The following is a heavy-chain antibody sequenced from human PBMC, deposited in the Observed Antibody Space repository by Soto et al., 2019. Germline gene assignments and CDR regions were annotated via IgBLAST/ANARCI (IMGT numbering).Heavy chain of an antibody. D-gene: IGHD2-15*01. CDR1: GGSFSGYY. CDR2: INHSGST. CDR3: ARRYCSGGSCSRARWDWFDP. J-gene: IGHJ5*02. V-gene: IGHV4-34*01. Sequence: QVQLQQWGAGLLKPSETLSLTCAVYGGSFSGYYWSWIRQPPGKGLEWIGEINHSGSTNYNPSLKNRVTISVDPSKNQFSLKLSSVTAADTAVYYCARRYCSGGSCSRARWDWFDPWGQGTLVTVSS.